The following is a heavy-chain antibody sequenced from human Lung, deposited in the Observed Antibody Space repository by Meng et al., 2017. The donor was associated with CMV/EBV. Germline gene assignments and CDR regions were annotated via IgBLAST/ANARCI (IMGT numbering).Heavy chain of an antibody. CDR2: IGTAGDT. V-gene: IGHV3-13*01. D-gene: IGHD6-19*01. J-gene: IGHJ2*01. CDR1: GFTFSGYD. CDR3: ARAYGLVTGYSSGWSANWYFDL. Sequence: GESLKISCAASGFTFSGYDMHWVRQATGKSLEWVSGIGTAGDTYYPGSVKGRFTISRENAKNSLYLQMNSLRAGDTAVYYCARAYGLVTGYSSGWSANWYFDLWGRGXLVTVSS.